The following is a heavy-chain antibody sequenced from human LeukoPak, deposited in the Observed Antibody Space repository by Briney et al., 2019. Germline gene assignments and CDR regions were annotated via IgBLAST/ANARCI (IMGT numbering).Heavy chain of an antibody. CDR3: ARDRWGYSYGGD. D-gene: IGHD5-18*01. J-gene: IGHJ4*02. CDR2: IKQDGSEK. Sequence: GGSLRLSCAASGFTFSNYWMSWVRQAPGKGLEWVADIKQDGSEKYYVDSVKGRFTISRDNAKNSLYLQMNSLRAEDTAVYYCARDRWGYSYGGDWGQGTLVTVSS. CDR1: GFTFSNYW. V-gene: IGHV3-7*01.